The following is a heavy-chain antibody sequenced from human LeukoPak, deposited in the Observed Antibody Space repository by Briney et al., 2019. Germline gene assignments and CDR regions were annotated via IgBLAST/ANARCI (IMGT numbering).Heavy chain of an antibody. D-gene: IGHD6-13*01. Sequence: SETLSLTCAVSGGSISSSSYYWGWIRQPPGKGLECIGAISYSGSAYYNPSLKSLVTISVDTSKNEFSLKLSSVTAADTAVYYCTRHDSAAPGIDYWGQGTLVTVSS. CDR2: ISYSGSA. J-gene: IGHJ4*02. V-gene: IGHV4-39*01. CDR1: GGSISSSSYY. CDR3: TRHDSAAPGIDY.